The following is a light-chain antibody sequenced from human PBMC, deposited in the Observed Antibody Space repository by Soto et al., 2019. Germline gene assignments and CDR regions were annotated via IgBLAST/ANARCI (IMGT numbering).Light chain of an antibody. CDR3: SAYTVSRTYV. J-gene: IGLJ1*01. CDR2: NVY. V-gene: IGLV2-14*03. CDR1: SSDVGAYNF. Sequence: QSVLTQPASVSGSPGQSITISCTGTSSDVGAYNFVSWHQQHPGKAPKLVIYNVYDRPSGISSRFSGSKSGNTASLTISGLQGEDEADYYCSAYTVSRTYVFGTGTKVTVL.